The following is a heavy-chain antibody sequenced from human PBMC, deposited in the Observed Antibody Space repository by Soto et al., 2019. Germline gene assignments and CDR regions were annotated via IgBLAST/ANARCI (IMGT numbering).Heavy chain of an antibody. CDR3: AREPETYYYDSSGYYDAFDI. J-gene: IGHJ3*02. Sequence: GGSLRLSCAASGFTFSSYEMNWVRQAPGKGLEWVSYISSSGSTIYYADSVKGRFTISRDNAKNSLYLQMNSLRAEGTAVYYCAREPETYYYDSSGYYDAFDIWGQGTMVTVSS. D-gene: IGHD3-22*01. V-gene: IGHV3-48*03. CDR1: GFTFSSYE. CDR2: ISSSGSTI.